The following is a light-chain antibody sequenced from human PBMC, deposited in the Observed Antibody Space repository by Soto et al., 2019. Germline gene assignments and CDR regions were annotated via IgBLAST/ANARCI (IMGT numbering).Light chain of an antibody. CDR3: SSYTSSSTLWV. CDR2: EVS. J-gene: IGLJ3*02. Sequence: QSVLTQPASVSGSPGQSITISCTGTSSELGGYNYVSWYQQHPGKAPKLMIYEVSNRPSGVSNRFSGSKSGNTASLTISGLQAEDEADYYCSSYTSSSTLWVFGGGTKLTVL. V-gene: IGLV2-14*01. CDR1: SSELGGYNY.